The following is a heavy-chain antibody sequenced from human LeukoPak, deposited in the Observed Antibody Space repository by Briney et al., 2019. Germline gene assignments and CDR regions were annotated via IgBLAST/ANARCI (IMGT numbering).Heavy chain of an antibody. CDR3: ARALGYCSSTSCYSDY. J-gene: IGHJ4*02. V-gene: IGHV3-66*02. CDR2: IYSGGST. D-gene: IGHD2-2*02. CDR1: GFTVISNY. Sequence: GGSLRLSCAASGFTVISNYMSWVRQAPGKGLEWVSVIYSGGSTYYADSVKGRFTISRDNSKNTLYLQMNSLRAEDTAVYYCARALGYCSSTSCYSDYWGQGTLVTVSS.